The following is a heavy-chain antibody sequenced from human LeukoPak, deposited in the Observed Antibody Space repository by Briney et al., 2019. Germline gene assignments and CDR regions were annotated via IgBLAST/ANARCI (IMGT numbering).Heavy chain of an antibody. CDR1: GFLFSSYS. CDR3: ARDPGIAVAAHYYYGMDV. J-gene: IGHJ6*02. CDR2: INGWDSTV. D-gene: IGHD6-19*01. V-gene: IGHV3-48*02. Sequence: PGGPLILSCATSGFLFSSYSMSWVRQAPGRGLEWVSYINGWDSTVYYADSVKGRFIISRDNAKNPLYLQMNSLRDEDTAVYYCARDPGIAVAAHYYYGMDVWGQGTTVTVSS.